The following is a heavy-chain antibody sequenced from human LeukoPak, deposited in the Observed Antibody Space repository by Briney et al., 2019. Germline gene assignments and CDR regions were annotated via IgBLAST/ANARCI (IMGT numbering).Heavy chain of an antibody. CDR3: ASLGIAAAGPFDY. Sequence: GGSLRLSCAASGFTFDDYAMHWVRQAPGKGLEWVSGISWNSGSIGYADSVKGRFTISRDNAKNSLYLQMNSLRAEDTALYYCASLGIAAAGPFDYWGQGTLVTVSS. V-gene: IGHV3-9*01. CDR2: ISWNSGSI. J-gene: IGHJ4*02. D-gene: IGHD6-13*01. CDR1: GFTFDDYA.